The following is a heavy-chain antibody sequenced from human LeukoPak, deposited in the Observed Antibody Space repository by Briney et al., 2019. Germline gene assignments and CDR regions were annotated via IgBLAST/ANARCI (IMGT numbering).Heavy chain of an antibody. D-gene: IGHD2-2*01. Sequence: ASVKVSCKASGYTFTSYYMHWVRQAPGRGLEWMGIINPSGGSTSYAQKFQGRVTITRDTSTSTVYMELSSLRSEDTAVYYCARGPEGCSSTSCYGIYYMDVWGKGTTVTVSS. V-gene: IGHV1-46*01. CDR1: GYTFTSYY. CDR3: ARGPEGCSSTSCYGIYYMDV. CDR2: INPSGGST. J-gene: IGHJ6*03.